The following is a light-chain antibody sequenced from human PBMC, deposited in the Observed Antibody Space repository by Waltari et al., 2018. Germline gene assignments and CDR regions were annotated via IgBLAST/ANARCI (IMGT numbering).Light chain of an antibody. J-gene: IGLJ3*02. V-gene: IGLV2-14*03. Sequence: QSGLTQPASVSGSPGQSITITCTATNSAIGGYKFVSWYQEPPGKVPKLILFDVSERPSGVSNRFSGSKSGNTASLTISGLQAEDEAHYYCSSYSGTTTFVLFGGGTKLTVL. CDR3: SSYSGTTTFVL. CDR2: DVS. CDR1: NSAIGGYKF.